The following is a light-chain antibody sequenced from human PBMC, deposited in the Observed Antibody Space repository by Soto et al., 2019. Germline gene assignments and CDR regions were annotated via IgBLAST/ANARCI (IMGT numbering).Light chain of an antibody. CDR1: QSISSW. CDR2: KAS. J-gene: IGKJ1*01. Sequence: DIQMTQSPSTLSASVGDGVTITCRASQSISSWLAWYQQKPGKAPKLLIYKASSLESGVPSRFSGSGSGTAFTLTISSLQPDDFATYYFQQYNSYPWTFGQGTKVEIK. V-gene: IGKV1-5*03. CDR3: QQYNSYPWT.